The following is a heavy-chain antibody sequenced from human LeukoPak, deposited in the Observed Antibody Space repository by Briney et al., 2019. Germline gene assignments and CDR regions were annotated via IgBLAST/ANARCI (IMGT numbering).Heavy chain of an antibody. Sequence: PGGSLRLSCAASGFTFSSYGMHWVRQAPGKGLEWVAFIRYDGSNKYYADSVKGRFTISRDNSKNTLYLQMNSLRAEDTAVYYCAKDPESRPFCSSTSCFRYYYYMDVWGKGTTVTVSS. V-gene: IGHV3-30*02. J-gene: IGHJ6*03. D-gene: IGHD2-2*01. CDR2: IRYDGSNK. CDR3: AKDPESRPFCSSTSCFRYYYYMDV. CDR1: GFTFSSYG.